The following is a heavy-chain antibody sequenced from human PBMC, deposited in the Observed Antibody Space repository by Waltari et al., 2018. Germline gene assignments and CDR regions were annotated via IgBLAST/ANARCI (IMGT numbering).Heavy chain of an antibody. V-gene: IGHV3-30-3*01. D-gene: IGHD6-13*01. CDR3: AREGPGSSWYFFDY. Sequence: QVQLVESGGGVVQPGRSLRLSCAASGFTFSSYDMHWVRQAPGKGLEWVAVISYDGSNKYYADSVKGRFTISRDNSKNTLYLQMNSLRAEDTAVYYCAREGPGSSWYFFDYWGQGTLVTVSS. CDR1: GFTFSSYD. CDR2: ISYDGSNK. J-gene: IGHJ4*02.